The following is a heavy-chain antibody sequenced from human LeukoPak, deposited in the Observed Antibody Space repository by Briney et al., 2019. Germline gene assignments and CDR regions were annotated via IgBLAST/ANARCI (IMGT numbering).Heavy chain of an antibody. Sequence: SETLSLTCTVSGGSISSGDYYWSWIRQPPGKGLEWIGYIYYSGRTYYNPSLKSRVTISVDTSKNQFSLKLSSVTAADTAVYYCARTAAIEGRYYYYYMDVWGKGTTVTVSS. CDR1: GGSISSGDYY. D-gene: IGHD2-2*02. J-gene: IGHJ6*03. V-gene: IGHV4-30-4*08. CDR2: IYYSGRT. CDR3: ARTAAIEGRYYYYYMDV.